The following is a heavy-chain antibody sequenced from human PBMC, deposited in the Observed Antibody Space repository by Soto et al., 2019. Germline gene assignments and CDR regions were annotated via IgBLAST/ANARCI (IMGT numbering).Heavy chain of an antibody. D-gene: IGHD1-1*01. CDR2: FDPDDGET. V-gene: IGHV1-24*01. CDR3: APGSYNWTSGGLDY. Sequence: QVQLVQSGAEVKKPGASVKVSCKVSGYTLTELSMHWVRQAPGKGLEWMGGFDPDDGETIYAQKFQGRLTMIADRSTSTDYMALIGLRSEDTDVYYWAPGSYNWTSGGLDYWGQRTLVTVSS. CDR1: GYTLTELS. J-gene: IGHJ4*02.